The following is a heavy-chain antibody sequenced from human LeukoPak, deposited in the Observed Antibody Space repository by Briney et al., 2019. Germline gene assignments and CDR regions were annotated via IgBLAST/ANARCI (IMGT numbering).Heavy chain of an antibody. CDR2: IYYSGTT. CDR3: ARSDWMRWFDP. CDR1: GGSINNYY. J-gene: IGHJ5*02. V-gene: IGHV4-59*08. Sequence: SETLSLTCTVSGGSINNYYWSWIRQTPGKGLEWIGYIYYSGTTNYNPSLKSRVTISVDTSKNQFSLKLSSVTAADTAVYYCARSDWMRWFDPWGLGTLSPSPQ. D-gene: IGHD1-1*01.